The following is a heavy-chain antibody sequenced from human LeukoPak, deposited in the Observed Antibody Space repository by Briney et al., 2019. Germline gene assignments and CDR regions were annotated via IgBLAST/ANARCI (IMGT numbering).Heavy chain of an antibody. CDR1: GFTFSSYS. D-gene: IGHD3-16*01. V-gene: IGHV3-30*03. J-gene: IGHJ3*02. CDR2: ISYDGSNK. CDR3: ARPLRPLVEDDAFDI. Sequence: GGSLRLSCAASGFTFSSYSMNWVRQAPGKGLEWVAVISYDGSNKYYADSVKGRFTISRDNSKNTLYLQMNSLRAEDTAVYYCARPLRPLVEDDAFDIWGQGTMVTVSS.